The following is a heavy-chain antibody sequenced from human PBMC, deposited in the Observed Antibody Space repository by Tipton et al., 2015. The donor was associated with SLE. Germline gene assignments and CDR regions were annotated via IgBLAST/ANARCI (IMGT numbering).Heavy chain of an antibody. CDR3: ARSAPDSSAYPTFFDY. V-gene: IGHV4-34*01. J-gene: IGHJ4*02. CDR2: ISPSVST. CDR1: GGSISRIGYY. Sequence: TLSLTCTVSGGSISRIGYYWSWIRQPPGKGLEWIGEISPSVSTNYNPSLKSRVTISVDTSKNQYSLKLNSVIAADTAVYYCARSAPDSSAYPTFFDYWGQGTPVTVSS. D-gene: IGHD3-22*01.